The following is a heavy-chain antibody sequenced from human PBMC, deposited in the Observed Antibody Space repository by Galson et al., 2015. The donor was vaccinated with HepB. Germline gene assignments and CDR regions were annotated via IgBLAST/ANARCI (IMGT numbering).Heavy chain of an antibody. CDR2: ISYDGSNK. J-gene: IGHJ4*02. CDR3: ARDSVVITLYYFDC. V-gene: IGHV3-30*04. D-gene: IGHD3-22*01. CDR1: GFTFSSYA. Sequence: SLRLSCAASGFTFSSYAMHWVRQAPGKGLEWVAVISYDGSNKYYADSVKGRFTISRDNSKNTLYLQMNSLRAEDTAVYYCARDSVVITLYYFDCWGQGTLVTVSS.